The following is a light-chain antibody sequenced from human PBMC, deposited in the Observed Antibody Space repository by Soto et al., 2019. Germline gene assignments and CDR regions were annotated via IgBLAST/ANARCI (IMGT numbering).Light chain of an antibody. CDR2: DAS. V-gene: IGKV3-11*01. Sequence: TQSPSTLSASVGDGATLSCRASQSVNSNLAWYQQKPGQAPRLLIYDASNRATGIPARFSGSGSGTDFTLTISSLEPEDFAVYYCQQRSNWPPTFGQGTRLEIK. J-gene: IGKJ5*01. CDR3: QQRSNWPPT. CDR1: QSVNSN.